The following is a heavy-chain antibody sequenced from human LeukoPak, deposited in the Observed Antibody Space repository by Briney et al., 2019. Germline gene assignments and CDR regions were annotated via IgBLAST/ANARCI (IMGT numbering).Heavy chain of an antibody. D-gene: IGHD3-22*01. CDR3: ARSTTYYYDSSGYYYFDY. CDR1: GGSISSGGYS. J-gene: IGHJ4*02. CDR2: IYRSGST. Sequence: SETLSLTCAVSGGSISSGGYSWSWIRQPPGKGLEWIGYIYRSGSTYYNPSLKSRVAISLDRSKNKFSLKLSSVTAADTAVYYCARSTTYYYDSSGYYYFDYWGQGTLVTVSS. V-gene: IGHV4-30-2*01.